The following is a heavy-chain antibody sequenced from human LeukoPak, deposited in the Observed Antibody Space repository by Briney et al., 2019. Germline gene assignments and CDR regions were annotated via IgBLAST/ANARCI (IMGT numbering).Heavy chain of an antibody. Sequence: PGGSLRLSCAASGFIFSNYWMHWVRQAPGKGPEWVSRIKSDGGSTAYADSVKGRFTISRDNAKNTLYLQMNSLRAEDTAVYYCARGVFYFDCWGQGTLVSVSS. D-gene: IGHD3-10*01. CDR2: IKSDGGST. V-gene: IGHV3-74*01. CDR3: ARGVFYFDC. CDR1: GFIFSNYW. J-gene: IGHJ4*02.